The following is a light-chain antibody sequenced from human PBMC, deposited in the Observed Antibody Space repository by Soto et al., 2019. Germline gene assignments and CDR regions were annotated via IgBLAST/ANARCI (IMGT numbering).Light chain of an antibody. V-gene: IGLV2-14*01. J-gene: IGLJ3*02. CDR1: SRDVGGYNY. Sequence: QSALTQPASVSGSPGQSITISCTGTSRDVGGYNYVSWYQQHPAKAPKLMIYEVSNRPSGVSSRFSGSKSGNTASLTISGLQAEDEADYYCSSYTSTSTLWVFGGGTKLTVL. CDR2: EVS. CDR3: SSYTSTSTLWV.